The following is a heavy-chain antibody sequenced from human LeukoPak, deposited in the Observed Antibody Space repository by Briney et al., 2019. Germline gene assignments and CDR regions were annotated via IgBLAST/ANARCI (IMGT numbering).Heavy chain of an antibody. CDR2: IYTSGST. Sequence: SETLSLTCTVSGGSISSGSYYWSWIRQPAGKGLEWIGRIYTSGSTNYNPSLKSRVTISVDTSKNQFSLKLSSVTAADTAVYYCARDAFEYSSSNNWFDPWGQGTLVTVSS. CDR1: GGSISSGSYY. D-gene: IGHD6-6*01. CDR3: ARDAFEYSSSNNWFDP. V-gene: IGHV4-61*02. J-gene: IGHJ5*02.